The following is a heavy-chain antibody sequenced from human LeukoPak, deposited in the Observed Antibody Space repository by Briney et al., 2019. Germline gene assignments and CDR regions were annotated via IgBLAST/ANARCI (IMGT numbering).Heavy chain of an antibody. CDR2: IIPIFGTA. V-gene: IGHV1-69*06. Sequence: SVKVSCKASGGTFSSYAISWVRQAPGQGLEWMGGIIPIFGTANYAQKFQGRVTITADKSTSTAYMELSSLRSEDTAVYYCAKQAWGYTYGPTDAFDIWGQGTMVTVSS. CDR3: AKQAWGYTYGPTDAFDI. D-gene: IGHD5-18*01. CDR1: GGTFSSYA. J-gene: IGHJ3*02.